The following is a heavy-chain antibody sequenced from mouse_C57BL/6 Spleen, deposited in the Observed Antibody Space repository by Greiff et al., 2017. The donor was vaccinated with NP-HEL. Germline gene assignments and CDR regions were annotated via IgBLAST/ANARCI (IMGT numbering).Heavy chain of an antibody. CDR3: ARQGDPHYYGSSYVAFDV. Sequence: EVQVVESGGDLVKPGGSLKLSCAASGFTFSSYGMSWFRQTPDKRLEWVATISSGGSYTYYPDSVKGRFTISRDNAKNTLYLQMSSLKSEDTAMYYCARQGDPHYYGSSYVAFDVWGTGTTVTVSS. V-gene: IGHV5-6*01. CDR1: GFTFSSYG. J-gene: IGHJ1*03. CDR2: ISSGGSYT. D-gene: IGHD1-1*01.